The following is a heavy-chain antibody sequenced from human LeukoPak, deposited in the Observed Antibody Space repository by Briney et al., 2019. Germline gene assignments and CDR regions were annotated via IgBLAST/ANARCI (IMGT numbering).Heavy chain of an antibody. D-gene: IGHD2-15*01. J-gene: IGHJ4*02. CDR3: ARVGCTSSTCFGYLIFDY. V-gene: IGHV3-7*01. Sequence: GGSLRLSCAVSGFSFRSYWMSWVRHAPGKGLEWVAYIKYDGSEKYYVDSVEGRFTISRDNAKNSLYLQMNSLRGEDTAVYYCARVGCTSSTCFGYLIFDYWGQGALVTVSS. CDR1: GFSFRSYW. CDR2: IKYDGSEK.